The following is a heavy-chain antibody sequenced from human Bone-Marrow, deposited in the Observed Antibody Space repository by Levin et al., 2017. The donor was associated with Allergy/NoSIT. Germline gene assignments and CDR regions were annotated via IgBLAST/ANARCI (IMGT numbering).Heavy chain of an antibody. J-gene: IGHJ4*02. CDR2: IWYDGSNK. D-gene: IGHD3-22*01. CDR1: GFTFSSYG. V-gene: IGHV3-33*01. Sequence: GESLKISCAASGFTFSSYGMHWVRQAPGKGLEWVAVIWYDGSNKYYADSVKGRFTISRDNSKNTLYLQMNSLRAEDTAVYYCARDSSGSIDYWGQGTLVTVSS. CDR3: ARDSSGSIDY.